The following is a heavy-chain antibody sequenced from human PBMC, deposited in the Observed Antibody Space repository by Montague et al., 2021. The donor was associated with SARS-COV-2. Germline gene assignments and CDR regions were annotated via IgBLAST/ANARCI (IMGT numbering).Heavy chain of an antibody. CDR2: IYSGGDT. CDR1: GFTVNSNY. V-gene: IGHV3-53*01. CDR3: ARGGVGATWAFDI. D-gene: IGHD1-26*01. J-gene: IGHJ3*02. Sequence: SLRLSWAASGFTVNSNYMSWVRQAPGKGLEWVALIYSGGDTTYAVSVRDRFTISRDNSKNTLYLQMNSLRVEDTAVFYCARGGVGATWAFDIWGQGTMVTASS.